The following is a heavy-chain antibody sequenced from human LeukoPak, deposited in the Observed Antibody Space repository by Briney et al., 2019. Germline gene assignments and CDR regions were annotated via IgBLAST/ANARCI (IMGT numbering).Heavy chain of an antibody. J-gene: IGHJ6*03. D-gene: IGHD5-18*01. Sequence: GSLRLSCAASGFTFGSYWMNWVRPAPGKGLEWVSFISSSSTYMYYADSAKGRFTTSRDNAKPSLYLQMNSLRAEDRAVYYCARVPAGYGYGPWEWDYYQYMDVWGTGTTVTVSS. CDR2: ISSSSTYM. CDR3: ARVPAGYGYGPWEWDYYQYMDV. CDR1: GFTFGSYW. V-gene: IGHV3-21*01.